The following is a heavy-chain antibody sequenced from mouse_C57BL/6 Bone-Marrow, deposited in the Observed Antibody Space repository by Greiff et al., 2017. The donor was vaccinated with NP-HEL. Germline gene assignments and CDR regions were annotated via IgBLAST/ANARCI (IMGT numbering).Heavy chain of an antibody. V-gene: IGHV2-6*01. D-gene: IGHD1-1*01. CDR1: GFSLTSYG. J-gene: IGHJ3*01. CDR2: IWGVGST. CDR3: ASTHYGSSYGWFAY. Sequence: QVQLKESGPGLVAPSQSLSITCTVSGFSLTSYGVDWVRQSPGKGLEWLGVIWGVGSTNYNSALKSRLSISKDNSKSQVFLKKNSLQTDDTAMYYCASTHYGSSYGWFAYWGQGTLVTVSA.